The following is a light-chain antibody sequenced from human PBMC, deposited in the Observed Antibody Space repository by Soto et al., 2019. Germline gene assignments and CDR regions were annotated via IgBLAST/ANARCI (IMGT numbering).Light chain of an antibody. CDR3: SSYTSSSPLV. Sequence: QSALSQPASVSGSPGQSITISCTGTSSDVGGYNYVAWYQQHPGKAPRLMIYEVSSRPSGISNRFSGSKSGNTASLTISGLQAEDEADYYCSSYTSSSPLVLCGGTQLTVL. J-gene: IGLJ2*01. CDR1: SSDVGGYNY. CDR2: EVS. V-gene: IGLV2-14*01.